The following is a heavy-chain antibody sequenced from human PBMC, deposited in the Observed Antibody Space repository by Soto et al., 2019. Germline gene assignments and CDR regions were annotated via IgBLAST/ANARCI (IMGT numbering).Heavy chain of an antibody. J-gene: IGHJ6*02. D-gene: IGHD3-9*01. CDR3: ARGALLSGSPNFNYGMDV. Sequence: ASVKVSCKASGYTFTGYYMHWVRQAPGQGLEWMGWINPNSGGTNYAQKFQGWVTMTRDTSISTAYMELSRLRSDDTAVYYCARGALLSGSPNFNYGMDVWGQGTTVTVSS. CDR2: INPNSGGT. V-gene: IGHV1-2*04. CDR1: GYTFTGYY.